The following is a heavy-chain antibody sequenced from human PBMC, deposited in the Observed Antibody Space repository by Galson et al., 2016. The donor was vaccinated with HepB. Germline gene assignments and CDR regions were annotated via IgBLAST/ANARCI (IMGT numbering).Heavy chain of an antibody. CDR3: VRDVGGSHFDY. Sequence: SLRLSCAASGFTFSSYWLSWVRQAPGKGLEWVADIKQDESEKYYLDSVKGRFTISRDNAKNSLYLQMNSLRAEDTAVYYCVRDVGGSHFDYWGQGTLVTVSS. J-gene: IGHJ4*02. CDR1: GFTFSSYW. CDR2: IKQDESEK. D-gene: IGHD3-16*01. V-gene: IGHV3-7*03.